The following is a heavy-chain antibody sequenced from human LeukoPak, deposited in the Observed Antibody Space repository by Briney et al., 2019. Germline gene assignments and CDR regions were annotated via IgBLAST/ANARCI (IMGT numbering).Heavy chain of an antibody. D-gene: IGHD3-10*01. V-gene: IGHV1-18*01. CDR2: ISAYNGNT. CDR1: GYTFTIYG. CDR3: ARVKRITYYYYYMDV. J-gene: IGHJ6*03. Sequence: ASVKVSCKASGYTFTIYGISLVRQAPGQGLEWMGWISAYNGNTNYAQKLQVRVTMTTDTSTSTAYIELRSLRSDDTAVYYCARVKRITYYYYYMDVWGKGTTVTVSS.